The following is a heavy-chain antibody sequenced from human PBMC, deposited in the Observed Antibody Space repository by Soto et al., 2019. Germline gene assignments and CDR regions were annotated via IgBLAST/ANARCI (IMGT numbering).Heavy chain of an antibody. CDR1: GYTFTGYY. Sequence: ASVKVSCKASGYTFTGYYMHWVRQAPGQGLEWMGWINPNSGGTNYAQKFQGWVTVTRDTSISTAYMELSRLRSDDTAVYYCARVTSYYYGMDVWGQGTTVTVSS. CDR2: INPNSGGT. V-gene: IGHV1-2*04. J-gene: IGHJ6*02. CDR3: ARVTSYYYGMDV.